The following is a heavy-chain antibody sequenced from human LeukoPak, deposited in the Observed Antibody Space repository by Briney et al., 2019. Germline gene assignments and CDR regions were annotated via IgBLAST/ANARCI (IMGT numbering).Heavy chain of an antibody. J-gene: IGHJ6*03. CDR2: ISSSGSTI. CDR3: ARDTWSYYMDV. V-gene: IGHV3-48*03. Sequence: GGSLRLSCAASGFTFSSYEMNWVRQAPGKGLEWVSYISSSGSTIYYADSVKGRFTISRDNAKNSLYLQMNSLRAEGTAVYYCARDTWSYYMDVWGKGTTVTISS. D-gene: IGHD2-8*01. CDR1: GFTFSSYE.